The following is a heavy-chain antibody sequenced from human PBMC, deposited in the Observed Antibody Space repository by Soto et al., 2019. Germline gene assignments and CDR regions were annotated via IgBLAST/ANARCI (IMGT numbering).Heavy chain of an antibody. D-gene: IGHD5-18*01. CDR3: ARLGGYSYVFSRLNYYYYGMDV. CDR2: IYSGGST. V-gene: IGHV3-53*01. J-gene: IGHJ6*02. Sequence: GGSLRLSCAASGFTVSSNYMSWVRQAPGKGLEWVSVIYSGGSTYYADSVKGRFTISRDNSKNTLYLQMNSLRAEDTAMYYCARLGGYSYVFSRLNYYYYGMDVWGQGTTVTVSS. CDR1: GFTVSSNY.